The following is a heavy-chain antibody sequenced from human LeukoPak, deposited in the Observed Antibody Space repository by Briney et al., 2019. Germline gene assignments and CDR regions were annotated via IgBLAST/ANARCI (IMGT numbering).Heavy chain of an antibody. J-gene: IGHJ1*01. D-gene: IGHD3-22*01. CDR2: SGST. V-gene: IGHV4-39*07. Sequence: SETLSLTCTVSGGSISSSSYYWGWIRQPPGKGLEWIGSGSTYYNPSLKSRVTISVDTSKNQFSLKLSSVTAADTAVYFCASPRGDDSGGYYTWYFHHWGQGILVTVSS. CDR3: ASPRGDDSGGYYTWYFHH. CDR1: GGSISSSSYY.